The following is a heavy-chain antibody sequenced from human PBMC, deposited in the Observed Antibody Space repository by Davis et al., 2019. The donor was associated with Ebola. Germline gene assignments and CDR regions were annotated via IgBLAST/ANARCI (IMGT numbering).Heavy chain of an antibody. CDR3: ARGLRGAARNYGMDV. Sequence: AASVKVSCKASGGTFTSYGISWVRQAPGQGLEWMGWISAYNGNTNYAQKLQGRVTMTTDTSTSTAYMELRSLRSDDTAVYYCARGLRGAARNYGMDVWGQGTTVTVSS. D-gene: IGHD6-6*01. CDR1: GGTFTSYG. V-gene: IGHV1-18*01. CDR2: ISAYNGNT. J-gene: IGHJ6*02.